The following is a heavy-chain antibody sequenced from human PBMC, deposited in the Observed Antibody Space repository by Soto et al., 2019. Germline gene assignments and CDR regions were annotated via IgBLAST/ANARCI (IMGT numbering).Heavy chain of an antibody. V-gene: IGHV4-31*03. CDR2: FYYSGTT. Sequence: QVQLQESGPGLVKPSQTLSLTCTVSCGPISSGGYYWSWIRQHPGKALEWIGYFYYSGTTSYNPSPKSRRIIAVDTSNNQSTLKLSSVTAADTAVYYCARGVIHWGQGSLVTVT. CDR3: ARGVIH. D-gene: IGHD3-16*02. CDR1: CGPISSGGYY. J-gene: IGHJ4*02.